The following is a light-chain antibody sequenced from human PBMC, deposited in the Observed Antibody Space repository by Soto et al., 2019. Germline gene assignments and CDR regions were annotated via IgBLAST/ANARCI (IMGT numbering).Light chain of an antibody. CDR3: QQYVSWT. J-gene: IGKJ1*01. CDR2: GTS. CDR1: QTISSNN. Sequence: EIVLTQSPGTLSVSPGERATLSCRASQTISSNNLAWYRQKPGQAPSLLIYGTSSRATGIPDRFSGSGSGTDFTLTISRLEPEDSAIYYCQQYVSWTFGQGTKVEI. V-gene: IGKV3-20*01.